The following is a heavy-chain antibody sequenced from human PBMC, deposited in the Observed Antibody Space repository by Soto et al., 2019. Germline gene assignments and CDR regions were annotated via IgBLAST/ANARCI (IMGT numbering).Heavy chain of an antibody. CDR1: GFTFGDYY. D-gene: IGHD3-16*01. V-gene: IGHV3-11*01. CDR2: ISGSGSNT. CDR3: ARAPKGGVFDF. J-gene: IGHJ4*02. Sequence: PGGSLRLSCAASGFTFGDYYMSWIRQAPGKGLEWVSYISGSGSNTYYAESMKGRFRISRDSANNSLYLQMNSLRAEDTAVYYCARAPKGGVFDFWGQGALVTVSS.